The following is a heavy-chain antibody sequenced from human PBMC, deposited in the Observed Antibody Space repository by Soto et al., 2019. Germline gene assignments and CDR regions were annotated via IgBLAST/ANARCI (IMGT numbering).Heavy chain of an antibody. D-gene: IGHD3-22*01. J-gene: IGHJ6*02. CDR3: ARDYYDSSGYYPVPYGMDV. V-gene: IGHV1-69*08. Sequence: QVQLVQSGAEVKKPGSSVKVSCKASGGTFSSYTISWVRQAPGQGLEWMGRIIPILGIANYAQKFQGRVTITADQXXSXAXXELSSLRSEDTAVYYCARDYYDSSGYYPVPYGMDVWGQGTTVTVSS. CDR2: IIPILGIA. CDR1: GGTFSSYT.